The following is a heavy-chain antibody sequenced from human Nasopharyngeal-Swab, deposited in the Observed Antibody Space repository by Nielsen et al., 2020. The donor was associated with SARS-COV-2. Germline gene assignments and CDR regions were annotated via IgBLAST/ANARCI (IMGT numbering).Heavy chain of an antibody. CDR2: INHSGST. CDR1: GGSFSGYY. J-gene: IGHJ6*03. D-gene: IGHD3-10*01. CDR3: ARDVRSYGSGSYYHYYYYYYMDV. Sequence: SETLSLTCAVYGGSFSGYYWSWIRQPPGKGLEWIGEINHSGSTYYNPSLKSRVTISVDTSKNQFSLKLSSVTAADTAVYYCARDVRSYGSGSYYHYYYYYYMDVWGKGTTVTVSS. V-gene: IGHV4-34*01.